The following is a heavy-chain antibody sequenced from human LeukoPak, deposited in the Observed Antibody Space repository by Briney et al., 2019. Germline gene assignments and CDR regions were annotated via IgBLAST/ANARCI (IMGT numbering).Heavy chain of an antibody. Sequence: SVKVSCKASGGTFSSYAISWVRQAPGQGLEWMGGIIPIFGTANYAQKFQGRVTITADKSTSTAYMELSSLRSEDTAVYYCARERYYDSSGLYDYWGQGTLVTVSS. V-gene: IGHV1-69*06. CDR1: GGTFSSYA. D-gene: IGHD3-22*01. CDR2: IIPIFGTA. J-gene: IGHJ4*02. CDR3: ARERYYDSSGLYDY.